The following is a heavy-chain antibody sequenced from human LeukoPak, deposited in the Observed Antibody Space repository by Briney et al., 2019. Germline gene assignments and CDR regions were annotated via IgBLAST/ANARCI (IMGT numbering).Heavy chain of an antibody. CDR1: GYTFTSYW. J-gene: IGHJ4*02. CDR2: IDPRDSYT. V-gene: IGHV5-10-1*01. D-gene: IGHD2-2*01. Sequence: GESLKISCEGSGYTFTSYWITWVRQMPGKGLEWMGRIDPRDSYTKYSPSFRGLVTISVDKSTNTAYLQWNSLKASDSAMYYCARGYASGGYVWGQETQVTVSS. CDR3: ARGYASGGYV.